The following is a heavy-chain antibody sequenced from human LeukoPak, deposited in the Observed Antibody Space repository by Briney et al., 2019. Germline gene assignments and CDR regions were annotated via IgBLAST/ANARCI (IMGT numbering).Heavy chain of an antibody. CDR3: ARHSYDYFDY. CDR1: GGSIITNDYW. V-gene: IGHV4-39*01. J-gene: IGHJ4*02. D-gene: IGHD4-17*01. Sequence: SETLSLTCVVSGGSIITNDYWWGWIRQPPGTGLEWIGTIDHAGTTFYNVSLKSRVTISVDTPNNQFSLRLNSVGAADTAVYYCARHSYDYFDYWGQGTLVTVSS. CDR2: IDHAGTT.